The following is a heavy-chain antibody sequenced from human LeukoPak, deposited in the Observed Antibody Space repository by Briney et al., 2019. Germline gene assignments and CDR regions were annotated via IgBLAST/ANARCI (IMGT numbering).Heavy chain of an antibody. J-gene: IGHJ4*02. V-gene: IGHV4-61*02. CDR1: GGSISSGSYY. CDR2: IYTSGST. D-gene: IGHD6-13*01. CDR3: ARTPSGIAAAGD. Sequence: PSETLSLTCTVSGGSISSGSYYWSWIRQPAGKGLEWIGRIYTSGSTNYNPSLKSRVTISVDTSKNQFSLKLSSVTAADTAVYYCARTPSGIAAAGDWGQGTLVTVSS.